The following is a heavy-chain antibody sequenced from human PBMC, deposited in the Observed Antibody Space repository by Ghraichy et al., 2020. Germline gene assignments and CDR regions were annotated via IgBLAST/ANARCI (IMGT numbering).Heavy chain of an antibody. Sequence: GGSLRLSCVASGFTLTSYNINWVRQAPGKGLEWVSSISGSGSYVYYADSVKGRFTISRDNAKNSLYLQMNSLRADDTSVYYCARNLYSGYDSNYFFGLDVWGPGTTVTVSS. J-gene: IGHJ6*02. D-gene: IGHD5-12*01. CDR2: ISGSGSYV. CDR3: ARNLYSGYDSNYFFGLDV. V-gene: IGHV3-21*06. CDR1: GFTLTSYN.